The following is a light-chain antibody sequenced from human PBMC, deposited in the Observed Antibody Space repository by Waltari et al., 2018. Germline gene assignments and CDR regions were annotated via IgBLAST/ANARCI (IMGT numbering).Light chain of an antibody. J-gene: IGLJ1*01. V-gene: IGLV3-1*01. Sequence: SYELTQPPSVSVSPGQTASITCSGDKLGDKYACWYQQKPGQSPVLVIYQDRKRPSGIPARFSGSNSGNTATLTISGTQAMDEADYYCQAWDSSTGVFGTGTKVTVL. CDR1: KLGDKY. CDR3: QAWDSSTGV. CDR2: QDR.